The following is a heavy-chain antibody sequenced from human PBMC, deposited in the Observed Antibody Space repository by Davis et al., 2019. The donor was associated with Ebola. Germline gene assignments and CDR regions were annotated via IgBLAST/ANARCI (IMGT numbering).Heavy chain of an antibody. CDR1: GFTFSTYA. D-gene: IGHD3-9*01. Sequence: GESLKISCAASGFTFSTYAMHWVRQAPGKGLEWVALISYDGSNKNYADSVKGRFTISRDNSKNTLYLQMNSLRAEDTAVYYCARDRLYYDIFGGMDVWGQGTTVTVSS. V-gene: IGHV3-30-3*01. CDR2: ISYDGSNK. CDR3: ARDRLYYDIFGGMDV. J-gene: IGHJ6*02.